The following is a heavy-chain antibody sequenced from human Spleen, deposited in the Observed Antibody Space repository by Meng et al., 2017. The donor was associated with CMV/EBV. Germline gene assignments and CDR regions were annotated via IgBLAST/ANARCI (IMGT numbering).Heavy chain of an antibody. Sequence: GGSLRLSCAASGFTFSSYAMSWVRQAPGKGLEWVSVISGSGSSTYYADSVKGRFTISRDNSKNTLYLQMTSLRAEDTAVYSCAKDGEGGQQLVVYFDYWGQGTLVTVSS. CDR2: ISGSGSST. J-gene: IGHJ4*02. CDR1: GFTFSSYA. D-gene: IGHD6-13*01. V-gene: IGHV3-23*01. CDR3: AKDGEGGQQLVVYFDY.